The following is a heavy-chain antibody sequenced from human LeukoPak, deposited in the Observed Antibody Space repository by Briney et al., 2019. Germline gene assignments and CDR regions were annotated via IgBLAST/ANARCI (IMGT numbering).Heavy chain of an antibody. J-gene: IGHJ5*02. CDR3: AREGSGSYYVKWFDP. CDR2: ISAYNGNT. V-gene: IGHV1-18*01. D-gene: IGHD1-26*01. Sequence: ASVKVSCKASGYTFTSYGISWVRQAPGQGLEWMGWISAYNGNTNYARKLQGRVTMTTDTSTSTAYMELRSLRSDDTAVYYCAREGSGSYYVKWFDPWGQGTLVTVSS. CDR1: GYTFTSYG.